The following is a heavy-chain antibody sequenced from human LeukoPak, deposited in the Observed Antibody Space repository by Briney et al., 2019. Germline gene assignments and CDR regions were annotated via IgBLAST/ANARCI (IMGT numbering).Heavy chain of an antibody. J-gene: IGHJ4*02. CDR3: ARAGEYSSSSDY. V-gene: IGHV3-30*03. Sequence: GGSLRLSCAASGFTFSSYGMHWVRQAPGKGLEWVAVISYDGSNKYYADSVKGRFTISRDNSKNTLYLQMNSLRAEDTAVYYCARAGEYSSSSDYWGQGTLVTVSS. CDR2: ISYDGSNK. D-gene: IGHD6-6*01. CDR1: GFTFSSYG.